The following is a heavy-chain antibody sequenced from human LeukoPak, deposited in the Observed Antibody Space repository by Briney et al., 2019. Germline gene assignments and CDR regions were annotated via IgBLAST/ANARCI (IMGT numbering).Heavy chain of an antibody. CDR3: ASEVGYYYDSSGYFFDY. V-gene: IGHV3-48*04. CDR1: GFIFNSHS. D-gene: IGHD3-22*01. CDR2: ISSSGSTI. Sequence: GGSLRLSCAASGFIFNSHSMNWVRQAPGKGLEWVSYISSSGSTIYYADSVKGRFTISRDNAKNSLYLQMNSLGAEDTAVYYCASEVGYYYDSSGYFFDYWGQGTLATVSS. J-gene: IGHJ4*02.